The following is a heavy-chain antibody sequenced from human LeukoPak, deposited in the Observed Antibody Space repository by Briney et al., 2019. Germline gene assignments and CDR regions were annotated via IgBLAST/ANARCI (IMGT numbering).Heavy chain of an antibody. Sequence: GGSLRLSCAASGFTFSSYAMSWVRQAPGKGLEWVSAISGSGGSKYYADSVKGRFTISRDNSKNTLYLQMNSLRAEDTAVYYCANTELDVPAVQHHYWGQGTLVTVSS. CDR3: ANTELDVPAVQHHY. CDR2: ISGSGGSK. D-gene: IGHD2-2*01. CDR1: GFTFSSYA. V-gene: IGHV3-23*01. J-gene: IGHJ4*02.